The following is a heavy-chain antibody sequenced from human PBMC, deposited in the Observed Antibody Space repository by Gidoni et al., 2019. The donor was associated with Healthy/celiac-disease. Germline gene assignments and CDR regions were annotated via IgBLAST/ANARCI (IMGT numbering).Heavy chain of an antibody. CDR2: IIPILGIA. J-gene: IGHJ5*02. D-gene: IGHD4-17*01. CDR3: ARATPQGRTVTMDWFDP. CDR1: GGTFSSYA. Sequence: QVQLVQSGAEVKKPGSSVKVSCKASGGTFSSYAISWVRQAPGQGLEWMGRIIPILGIANYAQKFQGRVTITADKSTSTAYMELSSLRSEDTAVYYCARATPQGRTVTMDWFDPWGQGTLVTVSS. V-gene: IGHV1-69*04.